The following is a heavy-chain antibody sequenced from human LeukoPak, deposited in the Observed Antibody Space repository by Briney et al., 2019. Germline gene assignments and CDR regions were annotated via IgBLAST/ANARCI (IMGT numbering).Heavy chain of an antibody. CDR3: TGFIAVAGKVDY. D-gene: IGHD6-19*01. V-gene: IGHV3-73*01. CDR1: GFTFSGSA. CDR2: IRSKANSYAT. Sequence: GGSLRLSCAASGFTFSGSAMHWVRQASGKGLEWVGRIRSKANSYATAYAASVKGRFTISRDDSMNTAYLQMNSLKTEDTAVYYRTGFIAVAGKVDYWGQGTLVTVSS. J-gene: IGHJ4*02.